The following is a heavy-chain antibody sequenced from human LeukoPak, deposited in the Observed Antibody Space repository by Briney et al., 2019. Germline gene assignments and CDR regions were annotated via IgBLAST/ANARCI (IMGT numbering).Heavy chain of an antibody. J-gene: IGHJ3*02. CDR3: TTPTWTTVTTYAFDI. D-gene: IGHD4-17*01. CDR2: IKSKTDGGTT. V-gene: IGHV3-15*01. CDR1: GFTFSNAW. Sequence: GGSLRLSCAASGFTFSNAWMSWVRQAPGKGLEWVGRIKSKTDGGTTDYAAPVKGRFTISRDDSKSTLYLQMNSLKTEDTAVYYCTTPTWTTVTTYAFDIWGQGTMVTVSS.